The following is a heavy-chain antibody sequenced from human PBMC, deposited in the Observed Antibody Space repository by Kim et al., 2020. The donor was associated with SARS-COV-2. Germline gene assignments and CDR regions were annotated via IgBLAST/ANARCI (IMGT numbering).Heavy chain of an antibody. CDR3: ARPGLAYCGGDCDAFDI. J-gene: IGHJ3*02. V-gene: IGHV3-30*04. CDR2: ISYDGSNK. CDR1: GFTFSSYA. D-gene: IGHD2-21*02. Sequence: GGALRLSCAASGFTFSSYAMHWVRQAPGKGLEWVAVISYDGSNKYYADSVKGRFTISRDNSKNTLYLQMNSLRAEDTAVYYCARPGLAYCGGDCDAFDI.